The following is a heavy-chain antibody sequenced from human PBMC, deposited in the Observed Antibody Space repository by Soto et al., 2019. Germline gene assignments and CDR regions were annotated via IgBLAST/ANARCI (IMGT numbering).Heavy chain of an antibody. D-gene: IGHD3-9*01. CDR1: GFTFSSYG. Sequence: PGGSLRLSCAASGFTFSSYGMHWVRQAPGKGLEWVAVIWYDGSNKYYADSVKGRFTISRDNSKNTLYLQMNSLRAEDTAVYYCARDRGSPRPTRDDILTGSFDYWGQGTLVTVSS. J-gene: IGHJ4*02. CDR3: ARDRGSPRPTRDDILTGSFDY. CDR2: IWYDGSNK. V-gene: IGHV3-33*01.